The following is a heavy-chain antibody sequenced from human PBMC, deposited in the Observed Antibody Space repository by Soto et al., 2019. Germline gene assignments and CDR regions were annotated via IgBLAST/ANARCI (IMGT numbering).Heavy chain of an antibody. CDR3: ARDQLGYFDY. CDR1: GGSISSGGYS. CDR2: IYHSGST. D-gene: IGHD2-2*01. J-gene: IGHJ4*02. Sequence: PSETLSLTCAVSGGSISSGGYSWSWIRQPPGKGLEWIGYIYHSGSTYYNPSLKSRVTISVDRSKNQFSLKLSSVTAADTAVCYCARDQLGYFDYWGQGTLVTVSS. V-gene: IGHV4-30-2*01.